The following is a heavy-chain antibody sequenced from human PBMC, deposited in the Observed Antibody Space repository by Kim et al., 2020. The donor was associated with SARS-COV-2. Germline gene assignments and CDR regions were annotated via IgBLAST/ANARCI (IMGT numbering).Heavy chain of an antibody. D-gene: IGHD3-10*01. Sequence: ASVKVSCKASGYTFTSYAMNWVRQAPGQGLEWMGWINTNTGNPTYAQGFTGRFVFSLDTSVSTAYLQISSLKAEDTAVYYCARPRRVTMVQGKYYYYGMDVGGQGTTVTVSS. CDR1: GYTFTSYA. CDR3: ARPRRVTMVQGKYYYYGMDV. J-gene: IGHJ6*02. CDR2: INTNTGNP. V-gene: IGHV7-4-1*02.